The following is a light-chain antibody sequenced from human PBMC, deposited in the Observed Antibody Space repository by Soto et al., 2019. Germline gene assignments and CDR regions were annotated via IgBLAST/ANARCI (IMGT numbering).Light chain of an antibody. CDR2: LEGSGSY. J-gene: IGLJ3*02. CDR1: SGHSSYI. V-gene: IGLV4-60*02. CDR3: ETWDFNTRV. Sequence: QLVLTQSSSASASLGSSVKLTCTLSSGHSSYIIAWHQQQPGKAPRYLMKLEGSGSYTKGSGVPDRFSGSSSGADRYLTISNLQFEDEADYYCETWDFNTRVFGGGTKLTVL.